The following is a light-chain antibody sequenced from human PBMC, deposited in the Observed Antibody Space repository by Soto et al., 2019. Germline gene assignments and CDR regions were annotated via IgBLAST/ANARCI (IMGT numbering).Light chain of an antibody. Sequence: DIVMTQSPDSLAVSLGGRATINCKSSQSVLYSSNNKNYLAWYQQKPGHPPKLLIYWASTRESGVHDRFSGSGCVTDVTLSISSLHDEYVAGYYCQQYYSPRTFGQGTKVEIK. CDR1: QSVLYSSNNKNY. J-gene: IGKJ1*01. CDR2: WAS. V-gene: IGKV4-1*01. CDR3: QQYYSPRT.